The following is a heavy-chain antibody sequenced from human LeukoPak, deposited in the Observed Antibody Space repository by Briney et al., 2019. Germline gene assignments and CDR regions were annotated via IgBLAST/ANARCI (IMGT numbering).Heavy chain of an antibody. Sequence: PSETLSLTCTVSGGSLSSSSYYWGWIRQPPGTGLEWIGSIYYSGSTYYNPSLKSRVTISVDTSKNQFSLKLSSVTAADTAVYYCARDIPFDYWGQGTLVTVSS. CDR3: ARDIPFDY. CDR1: GGSLSSSSYY. J-gene: IGHJ4*02. V-gene: IGHV4-39*07. CDR2: IYYSGST.